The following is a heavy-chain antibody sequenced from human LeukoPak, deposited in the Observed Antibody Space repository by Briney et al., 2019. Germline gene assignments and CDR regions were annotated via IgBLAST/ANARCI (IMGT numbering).Heavy chain of an antibody. CDR1: GGPLTDYF. D-gene: IGHD3-22*01. J-gene: IGHJ6*02. CDR3: ARGRIAKIVVVHSFQYGMDV. V-gene: IGHV4-34*01. CDR2: INDYSGNT. Sequence: SETLSLTCDVFGGPLTDYFWTWIRQSPGKGLEWIGEINDYSGNTNYNPSLNSRVSISLEKSKNQFSLELRSVTAADTAVYYCARGRIAKIVVVHSFQYGMDVWGQGTTVTVSS.